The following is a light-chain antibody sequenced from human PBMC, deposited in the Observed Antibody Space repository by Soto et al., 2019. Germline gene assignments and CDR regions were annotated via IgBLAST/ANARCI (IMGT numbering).Light chain of an antibody. CDR1: QGISSW. V-gene: IGKV1-12*01. CDR2: AAS. Sequence: IQITQSPCSVAGPVVDSVHRTFRASQGISSWLAWYQQKPGKAPKLLIYAASSLQSGVPSRFSGSGSGTDFTLTISSLQPEDFATYYCQQANSFPLTFGKGTQLEIK. CDR3: QQANSFPLT. J-gene: IGKJ5*01.